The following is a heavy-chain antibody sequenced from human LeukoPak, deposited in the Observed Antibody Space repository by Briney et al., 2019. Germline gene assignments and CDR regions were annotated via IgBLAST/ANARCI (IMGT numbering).Heavy chain of an antibody. Sequence: SETLSLTCAVYGGSFSGYYWSWIRQPPGKGLEWIGEINHSGSTNYNPSLKSRVTISVDTSKNQFSLKLSSVTAADTAVYYCARVVELELSFDYWGQGTLVTVSS. CDR3: ARVVELELSFDY. CDR1: GGSFSGYY. V-gene: IGHV4-34*01. J-gene: IGHJ4*02. D-gene: IGHD1-7*01. CDR2: INHSGST.